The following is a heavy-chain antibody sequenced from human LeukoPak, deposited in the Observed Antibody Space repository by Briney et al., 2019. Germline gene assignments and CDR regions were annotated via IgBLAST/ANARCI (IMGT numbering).Heavy chain of an antibody. CDR3: ARRKEVQTTFDC. CDR1: GFIFSNYY. CDR2: IQEDGSAT. D-gene: IGHD1-14*01. Sequence: GGSLRLSCAASGFIFSNYYMGWVRQAPGKGLEWVANIQEDGSATYYVDSVKGRFTISRDNAKDSLDLQMNSLRAEDTAVYFCARRKEVQTTFDCWGQGTLVTVSS. V-gene: IGHV3-7*01. J-gene: IGHJ4*02.